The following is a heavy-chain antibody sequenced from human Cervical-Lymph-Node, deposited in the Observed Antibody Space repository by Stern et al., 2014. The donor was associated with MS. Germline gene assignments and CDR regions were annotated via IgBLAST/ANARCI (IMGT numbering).Heavy chain of an antibody. CDR3: AKRWLQYYFDY. D-gene: IGHD5-24*01. J-gene: IGHJ4*02. CDR1: GFTFSGYA. CDR2: ISGSGGST. V-gene: IGHV3-23*04. Sequence: VQLVESGGNLVQPGGSLRLSCAASGFTFSGYAMTWVRQAPGRGLEWVSGISGSGGSTYYADSVKGRFTISRDNSKNTLYLQMNSLRAEDTAVYYCAKRWLQYYFDYWGQGTLVTVSS.